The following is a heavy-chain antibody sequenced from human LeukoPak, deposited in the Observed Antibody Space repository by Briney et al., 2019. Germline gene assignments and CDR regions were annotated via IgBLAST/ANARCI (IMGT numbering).Heavy chain of an antibody. Sequence: PSETLSLTCSFSGYSISSGYYWGWIRQPPGQGLEWIGNIYHSGSTYYNPSLKSRVTISVDTSKNQFSLKLSSVTAADTAVYYCARQGYGGNSQGAADYWGQGTLVTVSS. V-gene: IGHV4-38-2*01. J-gene: IGHJ4*02. CDR1: GYSISSGYY. CDR2: IYHSGST. CDR3: ARQGYGGNSQGAADY. D-gene: IGHD4-23*01.